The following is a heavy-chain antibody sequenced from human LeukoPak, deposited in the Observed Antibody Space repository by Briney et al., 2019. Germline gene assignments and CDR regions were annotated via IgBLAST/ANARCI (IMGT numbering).Heavy chain of an antibody. Sequence: SSVKVSCKASGGTFSSYAISLVRQAPGQGLEWMGGIIPIFGTANYAQKFQGRVTITTDESTSTAYMELSSLRSEDTAVYYCASMVREPYYYYYYYMDVWGKGTTVTVSS. J-gene: IGHJ6*03. CDR1: GGTFSSYA. CDR3: ASMVREPYYYYYYYMDV. D-gene: IGHD3-10*01. CDR2: IIPIFGTA. V-gene: IGHV1-69*05.